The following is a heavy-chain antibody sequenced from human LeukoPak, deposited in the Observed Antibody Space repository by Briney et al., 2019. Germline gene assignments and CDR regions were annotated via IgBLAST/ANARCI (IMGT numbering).Heavy chain of an antibody. J-gene: IGHJ4*02. D-gene: IGHD6-13*01. CDR3: AREGPSRYSSRTDY. Sequence: SETLSLTCTVSGYSISSGYYWGWIRQPPGKGLEWIGSIYHSGSTYYNPSLKSRVTISVDTSKNQFSLKLSSVTAADTAVYYCAREGPSRYSSRTDYWGQGTLVTVSS. V-gene: IGHV4-38-2*02. CDR1: GYSISSGYY. CDR2: IYHSGST.